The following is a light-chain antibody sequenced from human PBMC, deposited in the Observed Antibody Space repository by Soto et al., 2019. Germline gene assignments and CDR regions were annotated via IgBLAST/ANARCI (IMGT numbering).Light chain of an antibody. V-gene: IGLV2-14*03. CDR3: SSYTTSNTRQIV. CDR1: SSDVGGYNY. CDR2: DVS. J-gene: IGLJ1*01. Sequence: QSGLTQPVSVSGSPGKSINISCTGTSSDVGGYNYVSWYQHHPGKAPKLIIYDVSNRPSGVSNPFSGSKSGNTASLTISGLQPEDEADYYCSSYTTSNTRQIVFGTGTTVTV.